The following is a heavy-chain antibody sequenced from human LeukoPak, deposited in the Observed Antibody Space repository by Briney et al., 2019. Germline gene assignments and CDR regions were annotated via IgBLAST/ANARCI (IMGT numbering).Heavy chain of an antibody. Sequence: FTXXXXGMHWVRQAPGKGLEGVAVIWYDGSNKYYADSVKGRFTISRDNSKNTLYLQMNSLRAEDTAVYYCAREIPLPVGGSDYYFDYWGQGTLVTVSS. CDR3: AREIPLPVGGSDYYFDY. CDR1: FTXXXXG. V-gene: IGHV3-33*01. J-gene: IGHJ4*02. CDR2: IWYDGSNK. D-gene: IGHD2-15*01.